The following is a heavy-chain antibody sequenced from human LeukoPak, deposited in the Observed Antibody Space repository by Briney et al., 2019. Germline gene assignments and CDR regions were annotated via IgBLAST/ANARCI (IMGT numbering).Heavy chain of an antibody. Sequence: ASVKVSCKASGGTFSSYAISWVRQAPGQGLEWMGGIIPIFGTANYAQKFQGRVTITTDESTSTAYMELSSLRSEDTAVYYCARAPCSSTSCYYHWFDPWGQGTLVTVSS. CDR1: GGTFSSYA. J-gene: IGHJ5*02. D-gene: IGHD2-2*01. CDR2: IIPIFGTA. CDR3: ARAPCSSTSCYYHWFDP. V-gene: IGHV1-69*05.